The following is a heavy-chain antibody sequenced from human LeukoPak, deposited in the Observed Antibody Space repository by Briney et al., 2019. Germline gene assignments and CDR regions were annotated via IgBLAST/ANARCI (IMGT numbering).Heavy chain of an antibody. J-gene: IGHJ3*02. CDR2: ISHNEKSK. CDR3: AREGTGGFDM. CDR1: GFTFNACG. D-gene: IGHD3-10*01. V-gene: IGHV3-30*03. Sequence: GGSLRLSCTASGFTFNACGMHWVRQAPGKGLEWVALISHNEKSKVYAESVKGRFTISRDNAKNSVYLQMTSLSVEDTAIYYCAREGTGGFDMWGQGTMVSVSP.